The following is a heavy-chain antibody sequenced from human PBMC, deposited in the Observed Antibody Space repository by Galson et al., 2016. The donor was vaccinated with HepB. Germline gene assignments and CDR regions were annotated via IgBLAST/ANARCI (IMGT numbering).Heavy chain of an antibody. Sequence: SLRLSCAASGFTFSTYAMSWVRQAPGKGLEWVSGISGSGDTKFADSVKGRFTISRDNSTTTLYLQMNSLRVEGTAVYYYSKISVQYRYHYWGFDYWGQGTLGTVSS. D-gene: IGHD5-18*01. CDR3: SKISVQYRYHYWGFDY. CDR2: ISGSGDT. J-gene: IGHJ4*02. CDR1: GFTFSTYA. V-gene: IGHV3-23*01.